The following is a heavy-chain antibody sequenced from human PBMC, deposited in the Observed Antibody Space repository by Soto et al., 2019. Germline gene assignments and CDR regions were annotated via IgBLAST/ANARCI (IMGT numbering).Heavy chain of an antibody. D-gene: IGHD5-18*01. CDR2: IYYSGST. J-gene: IGHJ6*03. Sequence: SETLSLTCTVSGGSISSYYWSLIRQPPGKGLEWIGYIYYSGSTNYNPSLKSRVTISVDTSKNQFSLKLSSVTAADTAVYYCAGGYSYGLNYYYYYYMEVWGKGTTVTVSS. CDR3: AGGYSYGLNYYYYYYMEV. V-gene: IGHV4-59*01. CDR1: GGSISSYY.